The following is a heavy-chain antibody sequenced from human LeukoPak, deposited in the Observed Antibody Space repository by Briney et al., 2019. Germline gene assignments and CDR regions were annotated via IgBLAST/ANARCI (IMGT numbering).Heavy chain of an antibody. CDR2: ISYDGSDQ. D-gene: IGHD3-22*01. CDR1: GFTFSGNA. V-gene: IGHV3-30*04. CDR3: ARDPYQYDSSGYFDK. Sequence: GGSLRLSCAASGFTFSGNAMRWVRQAPGKGLEWVAFISYDGSDQYYPDSVKGRLTISRDNSRNTLYLQMNSLRVEDTAVYYCARDPYQYDSSGYFDKWGQGTLVTVSS. J-gene: IGHJ4*02.